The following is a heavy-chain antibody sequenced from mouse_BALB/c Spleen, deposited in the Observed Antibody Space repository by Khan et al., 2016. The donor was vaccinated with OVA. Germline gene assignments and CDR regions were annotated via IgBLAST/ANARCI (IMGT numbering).Heavy chain of an antibody. V-gene: IGHV1-4*01. Sequence: VQLQESGAELARPGASVKMSCKASGYTFTSYTIHWIKLRPGQGLEWIGFINPSNGYTNYNQKFKDKATSTADKSSTTVYMQLSSLTSDDSAVYNSVRDGAYHRNDGWFAYWGQGTLVTVSA. CDR3: VRDGAYHRNDGWFAY. CDR2: INPSNGYT. CDR1: GYTFTSYT. J-gene: IGHJ3*01. D-gene: IGHD2-14*01.